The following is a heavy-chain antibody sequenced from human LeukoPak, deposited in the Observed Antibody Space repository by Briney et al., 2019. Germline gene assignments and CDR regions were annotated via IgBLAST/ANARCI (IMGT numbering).Heavy chain of an antibody. CDR1: GYTFSSYG. Sequence: GASVKVSCKASGYTFSSYGISWVRQGPGQGLEWMGWISGYNGNTNYAQKVQGRVTMTTDTSTSTAYMELRSLRSDDTAVCYCARDRRYYGSGSYYGDNWFDPWGQGTLVTVSS. CDR3: ARDRRYYGSGSYYGDNWFDP. J-gene: IGHJ5*02. V-gene: IGHV1-18*01. D-gene: IGHD3-10*01. CDR2: ISGYNGNT.